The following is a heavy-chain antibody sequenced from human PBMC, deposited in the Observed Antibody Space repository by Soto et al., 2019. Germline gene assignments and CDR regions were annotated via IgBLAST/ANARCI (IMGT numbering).Heavy chain of an antibody. Sequence: EVQLVESGGGLIQPGGSLRLSCAVSGFTVSNNYMSWVRQAPGKGLEGVSVIYSGGYTAYGDSVKGRFTISRDNSKNPLFLQKNTGGAAAAAVFYCAAQPGGGGYWGQGTLVTVSS. D-gene: IGHD3-10*01. J-gene: IGHJ4*02. CDR3: AAQPGGGGY. CDR1: GFTVSNNY. V-gene: IGHV3-53*01. CDR2: IYSGGYT.